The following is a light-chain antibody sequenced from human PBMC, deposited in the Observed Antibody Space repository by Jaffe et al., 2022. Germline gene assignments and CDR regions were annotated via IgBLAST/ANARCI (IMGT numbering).Light chain of an antibody. Sequence: DIHMTQSPSSLSASVGDRVSISCRASQNIYDYLNWFQQRPGRAPRLLIYGGVTLQSGVPSRFTGSRSGTYFTLTISSLQFEDFATYYCQQTSSPPLSFGGGTRVDI. CDR2: GGV. J-gene: IGKJ4*01. V-gene: IGKV1-39*01. CDR3: QQTSSPPLS. CDR1: QNIYDY.